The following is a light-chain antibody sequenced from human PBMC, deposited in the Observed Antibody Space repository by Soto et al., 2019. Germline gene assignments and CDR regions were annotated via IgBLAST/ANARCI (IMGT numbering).Light chain of an antibody. Sequence: QSVLSQPPSASGTPGQTVTVSCSGTYSNIGINDVHWYRQLSGTAPQILIYDTSQRATGVPDRFSGSRSGTSASLVISGLQTEDEAYYHCAAWDDSLNGPAFGGGTKLTVL. V-gene: IGLV1-44*01. J-gene: IGLJ2*01. CDR1: YSNIGIND. CDR2: DTS. CDR3: AAWDDSLNGPA.